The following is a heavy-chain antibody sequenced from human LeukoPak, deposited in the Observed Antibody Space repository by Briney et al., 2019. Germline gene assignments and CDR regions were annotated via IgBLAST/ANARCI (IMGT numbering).Heavy chain of an antibody. Sequence: SETLSLTCAVYGGSFSGYYWSWIRQPPGKGLEWIGEINHSGSTNYNPSLKSRVTISVDTSKDQFSLKLSSVTAADTAVYYCARATSMVTYYXYGMDVWGQGTTVTVSS. CDR1: GGSFSGYY. CDR2: INHSGST. V-gene: IGHV4-34*01. CDR3: ARATSMVTYYXYGMDV. D-gene: IGHD5-18*01. J-gene: IGHJ6*02.